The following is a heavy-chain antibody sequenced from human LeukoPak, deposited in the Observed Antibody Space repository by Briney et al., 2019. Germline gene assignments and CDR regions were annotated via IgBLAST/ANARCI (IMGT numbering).Heavy chain of an antibody. J-gene: IGHJ5*02. CDR3: ARKYYGSGSWFDP. D-gene: IGHD3-10*01. Sequence: SETLSLTCTVSGGSISSSSYYWGWIRQPPVKGPEWIGSIYHSGSTYYNPSLKSRVTISVDTSKNQFSLKLSSVTAADTAVYYCARKYYGSGSWFDPWGQGTLVTVSP. CDR2: IYHSGST. V-gene: IGHV4-39*07. CDR1: GGSISSSSYY.